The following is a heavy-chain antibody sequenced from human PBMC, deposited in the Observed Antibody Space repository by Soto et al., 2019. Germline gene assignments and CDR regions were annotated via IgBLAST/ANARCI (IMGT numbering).Heavy chain of an antibody. CDR2: ISCGGGNR. J-gene: IGHJ5*02. CDR3: AKDRGAGGRFSGIAVAGIPS. V-gene: IGHV3-23*01. D-gene: IGHD6-19*01. CDR1: GFTFSSYA. Sequence: EVQLLESGGGLVQPGGSLRLSCAASGFTFSSYAMSWVRQTPGKGLEWVSGISCGGGNRYYADSVTGRFTISRDNSRNPLYLPMNTLRAADTALYYCAKDRGAGGRFSGIAVAGIPSWGQGTLVTVSS.